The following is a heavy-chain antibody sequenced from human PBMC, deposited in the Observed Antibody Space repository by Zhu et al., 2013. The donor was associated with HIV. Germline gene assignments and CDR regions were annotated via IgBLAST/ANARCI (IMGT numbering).Heavy chain of an antibody. V-gene: IGHV1-69*06. Sequence: QVQLVQSGAEVKKPGSSVKVSCKASGGTFSSYAISWVRQAPGQGLEWMGGIIPIFGTANYAQKFQGRVTITADKSTSTAYMELSSLRSEDTAVYYCASQRYYYDSSGYYYFDYWGQGTLVTVSS. J-gene: IGHJ4*02. CDR2: IIPIFGTA. CDR1: GGTFSSYA. CDR3: ASQRYYYDSSGYYYFDY. D-gene: IGHD3-22*01.